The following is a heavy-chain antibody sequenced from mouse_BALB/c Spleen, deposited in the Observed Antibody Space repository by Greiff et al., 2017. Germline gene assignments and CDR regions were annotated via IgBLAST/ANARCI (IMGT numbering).Heavy chain of an antibody. J-gene: IGHJ2*01. CDR3: ASYGNYLDY. CDR1: GFAFSSYD. Sequence: DVMLVESGGGLVKPGGSLKLSCAASGFAFSSYDMSWVRQTPEKRLEWVAYISSGGGSTYYPDTVKGRFTISRDNAKNTLYLQMSSLKSEDTAMYYCASYGNYLDYWGQGTTLTVSS. V-gene: IGHV5-12-1*01. CDR2: ISSGGGST. D-gene: IGHD2-1*01.